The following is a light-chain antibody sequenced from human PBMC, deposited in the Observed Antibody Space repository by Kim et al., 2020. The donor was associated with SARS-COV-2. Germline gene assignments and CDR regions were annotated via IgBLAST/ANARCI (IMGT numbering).Light chain of an antibody. CDR1: QDISNY. CDR3: QQYDNLPLFT. J-gene: IGKJ3*01. V-gene: IGKV1-33*01. Sequence: SVGDRVTITCQASQDISNYLNWYQQTPGKAPKLLIYDASNLETGVPSRFSGSGSGTDFTFTISSLQPEDIATYYCQQYDNLPLFTFGPGTKVDIK. CDR2: DAS.